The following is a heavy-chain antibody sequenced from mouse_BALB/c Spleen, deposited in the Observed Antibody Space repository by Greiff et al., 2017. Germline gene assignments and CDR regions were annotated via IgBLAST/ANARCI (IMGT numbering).Heavy chain of an antibody. CDR3: ARRGTLRAMDY. Sequence: VKLMESGPGLVAPSQSLSITCTVSGFSLTSYGVHWVRQPPGKGLEWLGVIWAGGSTNYNSALMSRLSISKDNSKNQVFLKMNSLQTDDTAMYYCARRGTLRAMDYWGQGTSVTVSS. J-gene: IGHJ4*01. CDR2: IWAGGST. CDR1: GFSLTSYG. V-gene: IGHV2-9*02. D-gene: IGHD3-3*01.